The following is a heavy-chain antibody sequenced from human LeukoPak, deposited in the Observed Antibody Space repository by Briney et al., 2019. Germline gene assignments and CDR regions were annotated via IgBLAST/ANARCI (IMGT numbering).Heavy chain of an antibody. Sequence: SETLSLTCTVSGGSISNGDYYWNWIRQPPGEGLEWIGYIYYSGSTYYNPSLRSRVTISVDTSKNQFSLKLSSVTAAGTAVYYCARVAVVGGVGYYYYGMDVWGQGTTVTVSS. CDR1: GGSISNGDYY. V-gene: IGHV4-30-4*01. CDR3: ARVAVVGGVGYYYYGMDV. CDR2: IYYSGST. D-gene: IGHD1-26*01. J-gene: IGHJ6*02.